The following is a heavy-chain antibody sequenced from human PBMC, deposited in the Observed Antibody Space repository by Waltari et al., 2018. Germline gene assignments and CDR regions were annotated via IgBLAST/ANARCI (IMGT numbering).Heavy chain of an antibody. V-gene: IGHV4-59*01. CDR2: IYYTGST. CDR1: GGSISGFY. J-gene: IGHJ5*02. Sequence: QVQLQESGPSLLKPSETLSLICTVSGGSISGFYWSWVRQPPGKGLDRIGYIYYTGSTNFNPSLKMRVTMSVDTSKNQFSLKLSSVTAADTAFYYCARGGGGDWEWFDPWGQGTLVTVSS. D-gene: IGHD2-21*02. CDR3: ARGGGGDWEWFDP.